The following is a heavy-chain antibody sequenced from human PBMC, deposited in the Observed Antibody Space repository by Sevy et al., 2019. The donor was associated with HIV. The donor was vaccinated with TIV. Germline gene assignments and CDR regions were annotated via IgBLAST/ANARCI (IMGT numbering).Heavy chain of an antibody. CDR2: IWYDGSNK. D-gene: IGHD2-15*01. CDR1: GFTFSSYG. Sequence: GGSLRLSCAASGFTFSSYGMHWVRQAPGKGLEWVAVIWYDGSNKYYADSVKGRFTISRDNSKNTLYRKMNSLRAEETTVYYCARGMEDIVVVVAAPGGYYYGMDVWGQGTTVTVSS. CDR3: ARGMEDIVVVVAAPGGYYYGMDV. J-gene: IGHJ6*02. V-gene: IGHV3-33*01.